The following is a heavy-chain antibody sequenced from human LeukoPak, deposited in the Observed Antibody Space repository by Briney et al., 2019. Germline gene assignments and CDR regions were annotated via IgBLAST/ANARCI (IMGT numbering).Heavy chain of an antibody. J-gene: IGHJ4*02. V-gene: IGHV3-48*01. CDR2: ISSSSSTI. CDR1: GFTFSSYS. Sequence: PGGSLRLSCAASGFTFSSYSMNWVRQAPGKGLEWVSYISSSSSTIYYADSVKGRFTISRDNAKNSLYLQMNSLRAEDTAVYYCARDLDVIVGATDGDYWGQGTLVTVSS. CDR3: ARDLDVIVGATDGDY. D-gene: IGHD1-26*01.